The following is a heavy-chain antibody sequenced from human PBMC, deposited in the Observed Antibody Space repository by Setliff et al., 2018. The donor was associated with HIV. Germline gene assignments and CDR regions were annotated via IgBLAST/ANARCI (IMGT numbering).Heavy chain of an antibody. V-gene: IGHV4-39*07. Sequence: SETLSLTCNVSGDSIKSSTYHWGWIRQSSGKGLEWIGSIAYSGSTSYSPSLKSRVTISVDTSNNQFSLKLSSVTAADTAMYFCARESRNDFWSGYYRTFDIWGQGTMVTVSS. CDR3: ARESRNDFWSGYYRTFDI. D-gene: IGHD3-3*01. CDR1: GDSIKSSTYH. J-gene: IGHJ3*02. CDR2: IAYSGST.